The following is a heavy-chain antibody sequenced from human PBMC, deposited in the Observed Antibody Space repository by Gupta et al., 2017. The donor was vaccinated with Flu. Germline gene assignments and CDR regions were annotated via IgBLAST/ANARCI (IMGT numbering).Heavy chain of an antibody. Sequence: GWVGFVRSKAYGGTADYAASVNDRFTISRDDSKSIAYLQMNSLKTEDTAVYYCSRAGIYCGSTSCYVGWFDPWGQGTLVTVSS. CDR2: VRSKAYGGTA. J-gene: IGHJ5*02. CDR3: SRAGIYCGSTSCYVGWFDP. D-gene: IGHD2-2*01. V-gene: IGHV3-49*02.